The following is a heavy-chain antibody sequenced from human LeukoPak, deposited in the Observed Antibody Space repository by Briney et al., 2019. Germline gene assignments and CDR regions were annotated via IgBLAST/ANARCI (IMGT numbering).Heavy chain of an antibody. D-gene: IGHD2-2*01. CDR3: ARGRSMDF. V-gene: IGHV3-7*04. CDR1: VFTLRKNW. Sequence: GGSLRLSCAPAVFTLRKNWMTWVRQAPGKGRKWVTNIKHASSEKYPVDSVTGRFTISRDNAKMILYLQMNSLRAEDTAVYFCARGRSMDFWGQGALVTVSS. CDR2: IKHASSEK. J-gene: IGHJ4*02.